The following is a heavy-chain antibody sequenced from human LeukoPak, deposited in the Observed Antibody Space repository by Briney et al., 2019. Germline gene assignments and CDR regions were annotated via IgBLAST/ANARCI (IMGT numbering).Heavy chain of an antibody. Sequence: PSETLSLTCAVYGGSFSDYYWSWIRQPPGKGLEWIGEINHSGSTNYNPSLKSRVTISVDTSKNQFSLKLSSVTAADTAVYYCARAPLPDCSGGSCYFGAFDIWGQGTMVTVSS. D-gene: IGHD2-15*01. CDR2: INHSGST. CDR3: ARAPLPDCSGGSCYFGAFDI. V-gene: IGHV4-34*01. J-gene: IGHJ3*02. CDR1: GGSFSDYY.